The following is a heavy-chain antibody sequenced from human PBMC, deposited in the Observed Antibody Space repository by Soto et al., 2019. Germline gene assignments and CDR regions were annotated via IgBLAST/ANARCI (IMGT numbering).Heavy chain of an antibody. D-gene: IGHD1-26*01. J-gene: IGHJ5*02. CDR2: IYYSGST. V-gene: IGHV4-59*01. Sequence: ASETLSLTCTVSGGSIRSYYWSWIRQPPGKRLEWIGYIYYSGSTNYNPSLKSRVTISVDTSKNQFSLKLSSVTAADTAVYYCARRQIVGATDWFDPWGQGTLVTVSS. CDR1: GGSIRSYY. CDR3: ARRQIVGATDWFDP.